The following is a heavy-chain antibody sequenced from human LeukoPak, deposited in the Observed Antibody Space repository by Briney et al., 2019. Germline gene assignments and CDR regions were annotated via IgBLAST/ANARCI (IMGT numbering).Heavy chain of an antibody. CDR1: GFTFSSYS. D-gene: IGHD3-22*01. CDR3: ARGGFYYDSSGYYYVQDGFDI. Sequence: PGGSLRLSCAASGFTFSSYSMNWVRQAPGKGLVWVSRINIDGTTTTYADSVKGRFTISRDNADNTLYLQMNSLRADDTAAYYCARGGFYYDSSGYYYVQDGFDIWGQGTMVTVSS. CDR2: INIDGTTT. J-gene: IGHJ3*02. V-gene: IGHV3-74*01.